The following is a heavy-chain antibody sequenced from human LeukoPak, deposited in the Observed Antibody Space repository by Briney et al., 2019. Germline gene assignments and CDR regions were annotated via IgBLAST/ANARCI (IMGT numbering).Heavy chain of an antibody. CDR3: ASSLD. CDR2: ISRSGSTI. CDR1: GFTFSDYE. Sequence: GGSLRLSCAASGFTFSDYEMNWVRQAPGKGLEWVSCISRSGSTIYYADSVKGRFTISRDNAKNSLYLQMNSLRAEDTAVYYCASSLDWGQGTLVTVSS. V-gene: IGHV3-48*03. J-gene: IGHJ4*02.